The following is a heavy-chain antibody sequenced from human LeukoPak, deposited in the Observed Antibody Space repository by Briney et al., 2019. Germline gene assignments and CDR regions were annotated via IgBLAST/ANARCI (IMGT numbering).Heavy chain of an antibody. J-gene: IGHJ4*02. V-gene: IGHV3-23*01. CDR3: ARGRSQWLVRVSDY. Sequence: GGSLRLSCAASGFTFSSYAMSWVRQAPGKGLEWVSAISGSGGSTYYADFVKGRFTISRDNSKNTLYLQMNSLRAEDTAVDYCARGRSQWLVRVSDYWGQGTLVTVSS. CDR1: GFTFSSYA. D-gene: IGHD6-19*01. CDR2: ISGSGGST.